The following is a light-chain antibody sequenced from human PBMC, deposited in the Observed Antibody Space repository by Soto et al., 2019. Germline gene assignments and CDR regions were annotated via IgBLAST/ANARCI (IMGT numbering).Light chain of an antibody. J-gene: IGKJ1*01. CDR3: QHYCNSAWT. Sequence: EIVLTQSPGTLSLSPGERATLSCRASQSVSSSYLGCYQQKPGQAPRLLNFGASSRATGIPDRFSGSGSESDFTLAITGLEPVDFAEYYGQHYCNSAWTFGRGTRVEIK. CDR1: QSVSSSY. V-gene: IGKV3-20*01. CDR2: GAS.